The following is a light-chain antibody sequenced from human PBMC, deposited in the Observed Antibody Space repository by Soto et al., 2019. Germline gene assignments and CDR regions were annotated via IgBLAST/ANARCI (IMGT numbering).Light chain of an antibody. CDR2: GSS. Sequence: DIQMTQSPSSLSASVGDRVTITCRASQAISNFLAWYQQKPGKVPYLLISGSSTLQSGVPSRFSGSGSGTDFTLTISSLQPEDVATYYCQKYNSAPWTFGQGTKVEIK. V-gene: IGKV1-27*01. CDR1: QAISNF. CDR3: QKYNSAPWT. J-gene: IGKJ1*01.